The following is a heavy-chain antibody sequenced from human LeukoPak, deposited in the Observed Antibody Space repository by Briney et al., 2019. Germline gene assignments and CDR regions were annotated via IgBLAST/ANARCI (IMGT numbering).Heavy chain of an antibody. D-gene: IGHD6-13*01. J-gene: IGHJ4*02. CDR3: ARSRHIAAAGTLDY. CDR2: ISPDGNYI. CDR1: GFTFRSTV. Sequence: GSLRLSCAASGFTFRSTVMTWVRQAPGKGLEWVSTISPDGNYIYYGDSLRGRFTMSRDNSKNTLYLQMNSLRAEDTAVYYCARSRHIAAAGTLDYWGQGTLVTVSS. V-gene: IGHV3-23*01.